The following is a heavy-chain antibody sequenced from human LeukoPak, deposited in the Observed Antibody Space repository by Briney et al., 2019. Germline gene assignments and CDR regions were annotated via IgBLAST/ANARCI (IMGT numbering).Heavy chain of an antibody. J-gene: IGHJ4*02. CDR3: AKRSSSWYTREYYFDY. V-gene: IGHV3-23*01. Sequence: GGSLRLSCAASGFTFSSYAMSWVRQAPGKGLEWVSAISGSGGSTYYADSVKGRFTISRDNSMNTLYLQMNSLRAEDTAVYYCAKRSSSWYTREYYFDYWGQGTLVTVSS. CDR2: ISGSGGST. D-gene: IGHD6-13*01. CDR1: GFTFSSYA.